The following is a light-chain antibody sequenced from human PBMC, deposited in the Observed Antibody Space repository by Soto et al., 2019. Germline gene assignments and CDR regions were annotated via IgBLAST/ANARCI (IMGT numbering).Light chain of an antibody. Sequence: DIQMTQSPSTLSASVGDRVTITCRASQSISSWLAWYQQKPGKAPKLLIYKASSLESGVPSRFSGSGSGTEFTLTISSLQPDDSATYYCQQYNSYWWTFGQGTKVEIK. CDR1: QSISSW. CDR3: QQYNSYWWT. V-gene: IGKV1-5*03. CDR2: KAS. J-gene: IGKJ1*01.